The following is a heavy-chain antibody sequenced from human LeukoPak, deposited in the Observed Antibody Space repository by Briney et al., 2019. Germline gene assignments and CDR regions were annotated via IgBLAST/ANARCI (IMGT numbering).Heavy chain of an antibody. CDR2: IYYSGST. CDR1: GGSISSYY. V-gene: IGHV4-59*05. J-gene: IGHJ4*02. CDR3: ARHVSPSGAAGVDY. Sequence: SETLSLTCTVSGGSISSYYWSWIRQPPGKGLEWIGSIYYSGSTYYNPSLKSRVTISVDTSKNQFSLKLSSVTAADTAVYYCARHVSPSGAAGVDYWGQGTLVTVSS. D-gene: IGHD3-10*01.